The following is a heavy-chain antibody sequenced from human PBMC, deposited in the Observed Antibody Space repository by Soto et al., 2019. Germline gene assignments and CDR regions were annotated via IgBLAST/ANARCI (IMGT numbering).Heavy chain of an antibody. J-gene: IGHJ6*03. CDR3: ASLAIVATITNYYYYYMDV. V-gene: IGHV4-34*01. CDR1: GGSFSGYY. D-gene: IGHD5-12*01. CDR2: INHSGST. Sequence: SETLSLTCAVYGGSFSGYYWSWIRQPPGKGLEWIGEINHSGSTNYNPSLKSRVTISVDTSKNQFSLKLSSVTAADTAVYYCASLAIVATITNYYYYYMDVWGKGTTVTVSS.